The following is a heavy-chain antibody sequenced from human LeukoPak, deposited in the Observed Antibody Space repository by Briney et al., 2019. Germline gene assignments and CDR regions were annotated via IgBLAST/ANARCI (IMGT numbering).Heavy chain of an antibody. D-gene: IGHD3-16*02. Sequence: GGSLRLSCAASGFTFRSYGMHWVRQAPGKGLEWVAVISYDGSNKYYADSVKGRFTISRDNSKNTLYLQMNSLRAEDTAVYYCAKDNELEGWLSDLGYWGQGTLVTVSS. CDR3: AKDNELEGWLSDLGY. CDR2: ISYDGSNK. J-gene: IGHJ4*02. CDR1: GFTFRSYG. V-gene: IGHV3-30*18.